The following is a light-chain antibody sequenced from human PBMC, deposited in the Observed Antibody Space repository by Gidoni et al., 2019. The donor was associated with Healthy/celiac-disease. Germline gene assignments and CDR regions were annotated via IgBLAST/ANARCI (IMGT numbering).Light chain of an antibody. CDR1: QSVLYSSNNKNY. Sequence: DIVMTPSPDSLAVSLGERATINCKSSQSVLYSSNNKNYLAWYQQKPGQPPKLLIYWASTRESGVPDRLSGSGSGTDFTLTISSLQAEDVAVYYCQQYYSTPPFTFGPXTKVDIK. CDR3: QQYYSTPPFT. J-gene: IGKJ3*01. V-gene: IGKV4-1*01. CDR2: WAS.